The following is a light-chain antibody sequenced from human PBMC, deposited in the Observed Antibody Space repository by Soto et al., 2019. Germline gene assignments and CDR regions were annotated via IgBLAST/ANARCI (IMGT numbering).Light chain of an antibody. CDR1: QGISRW. CDR2: SAS. Sequence: DIQMTQLPSSMSASVGDRVTITCRASQGISRWLAWYHQKPGKAPNLLIYSASTLHSGVPSRFSGSESGTDFTLTISSLQPADFGTYYYQQSNSFPLTFGHGTKVDMK. J-gene: IGKJ3*01. V-gene: IGKV1-12*01. CDR3: QQSNSFPLT.